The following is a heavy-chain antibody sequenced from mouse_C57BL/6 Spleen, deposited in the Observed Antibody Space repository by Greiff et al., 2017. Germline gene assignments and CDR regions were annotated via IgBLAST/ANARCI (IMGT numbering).Heavy chain of an antibody. CDR3: ARSDYSKAMDY. J-gene: IGHJ4*01. CDR1: GYAFTNYL. Sequence: VQLQQSGAELVRPGTSVKVSCKASGYAFTNYLIERVKQRPGQGLEWIGVINPGSGGTNYNEKFKGKATLTADKSSSTAYMQLSSLTSEDSAVYFCARSDYSKAMDYWGQGTSVTVSS. CDR2: INPGSGGT. V-gene: IGHV1-54*01. D-gene: IGHD2-5*01.